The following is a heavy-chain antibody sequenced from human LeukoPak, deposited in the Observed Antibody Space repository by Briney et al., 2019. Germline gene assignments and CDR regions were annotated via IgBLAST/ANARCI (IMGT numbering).Heavy chain of an antibody. J-gene: IGHJ4*02. CDR3: ARGPPNWGYDY. CDR1: GYTFTSYD. V-gene: IGHV1-8*01. Sequence: ASVNVSCKASGYTFTSYDFNWVRQATGQRPEWMGWMSPNSGDTGYAQKFQDRVTMTRNTSISTAYMELSSLRSDDTAVYYCARGPPNWGYDYWGPGTLVTVSS. D-gene: IGHD7-27*01. CDR2: MSPNSGDT.